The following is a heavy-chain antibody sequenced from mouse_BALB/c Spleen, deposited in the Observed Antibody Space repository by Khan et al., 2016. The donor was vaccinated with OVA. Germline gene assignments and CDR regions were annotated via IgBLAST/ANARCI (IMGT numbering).Heavy chain of an antibody. CDR1: GFSLTSNG. CDR2: IWGDGSI. Sequence: QVQLKESGPGLVAPSQSLSITCTVSGFSLTSNGVSWVRQPPGKGLEWLGVIWGDGSIKYHSVLKSRLSISKEKSKSQVFLKLNSLQTYDTATYYCAKLRVFYFDYWGQGTTLTVSS. J-gene: IGHJ2*01. CDR3: AKLRVFYFDY. V-gene: IGHV2-3*01.